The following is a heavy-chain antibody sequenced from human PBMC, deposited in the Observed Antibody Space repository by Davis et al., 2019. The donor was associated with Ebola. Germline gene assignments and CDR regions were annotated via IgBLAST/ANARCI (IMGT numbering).Heavy chain of an antibody. CDR3: ARDHLTTVTTGRYYYYGMDV. J-gene: IGHJ6*02. V-gene: IGHV3-30*03. CDR1: GFTFSSYG. D-gene: IGHD4-11*01. CDR2: ISYDGSNK. Sequence: GESLKISCAASGFTFSSYGMHWVRQAPGKGLEWVAVISYDGSNKYYADSVKGRFTISRDNSKNTLYLQMNSLRAEDTAVYYCARDHLTTVTTGRYYYYGMDVWGQGTTVTVSS.